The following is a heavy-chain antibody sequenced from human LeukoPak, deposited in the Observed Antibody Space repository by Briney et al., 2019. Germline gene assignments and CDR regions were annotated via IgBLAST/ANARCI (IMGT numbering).Heavy chain of an antibody. CDR1: GGSFSGYY. CDR2: INHSGST. Sequence: PSETLSLTCAVYGGSFSGYYWSWIRQPPGKGLEWIGEINHSGSTNYNPSLKSRVTISVDTSKNQFSLKLSSVTAADTAVYYCARASPRYYGMDVWGQGTTVTVSS. V-gene: IGHV4-34*01. J-gene: IGHJ6*02. CDR3: ARASPRYYGMDV.